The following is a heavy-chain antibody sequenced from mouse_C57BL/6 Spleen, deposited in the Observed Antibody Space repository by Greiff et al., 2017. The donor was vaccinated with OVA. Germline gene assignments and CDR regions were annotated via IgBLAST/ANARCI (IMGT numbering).Heavy chain of an antibody. D-gene: IGHD2-4*01. CDR3: ARDYDTGAMDY. CDR2: IHPNSGST. Sequence: QVQLQQPGAELVKPGASVKLSCKASGYTFTSYWMHWVKQRPGQGLEWIGMIHPNSGSTNYNEKFKSKATLTVDKSSSTAYMQLSSLTSEDSEVYYCARDYDTGAMDYWGQGTSVTVSS. J-gene: IGHJ4*01. CDR1: GYTFTSYW. V-gene: IGHV1-64*01.